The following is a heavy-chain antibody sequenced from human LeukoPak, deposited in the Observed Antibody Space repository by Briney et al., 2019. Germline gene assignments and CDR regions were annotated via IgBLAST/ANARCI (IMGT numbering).Heavy chain of an antibody. CDR1: GFTFSSSG. J-gene: IGHJ4*02. CDR3: ARISVAVPLLPDY. D-gene: IGHD6-19*01. Sequence: GGSLRLSCAASGFTFSSSGMHWVCQAPGKGLEWVAVISYDGSNKYYADSGKGRFTISRDNSKNTLYLQMNSLRAEDTAVYYCARISVAVPLLPDYWGQGTLVTVSS. CDR2: ISYDGSNK. V-gene: IGHV3-30*03.